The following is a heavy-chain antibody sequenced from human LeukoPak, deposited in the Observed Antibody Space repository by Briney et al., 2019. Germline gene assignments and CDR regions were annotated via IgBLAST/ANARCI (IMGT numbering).Heavy chain of an antibody. D-gene: IGHD3-22*01. CDR3: ARSDSSGYYYGWYFDL. V-gene: IGHV4-59*11. CDR1: GGSISSHY. CDR2: IYYSGST. J-gene: IGHJ2*01. Sequence: SETLSLTCIVSGGSISSHYWSWIRQPPGKGLECIENIYYSGSTNYNPSLKSRVTISIDTSKNQFSLKLSSVTAADTAVYYCARSDSSGYYYGWYFDLWGRGTLVTVSS.